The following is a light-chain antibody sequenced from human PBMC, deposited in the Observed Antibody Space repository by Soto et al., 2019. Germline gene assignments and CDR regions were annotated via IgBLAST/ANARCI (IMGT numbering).Light chain of an antibody. CDR2: DVS. CDR1: SSDVGAYNL. CDR3: SSYTTSSTLVV. J-gene: IGLJ2*01. V-gene: IGLV2-14*03. Sequence: QSALTQPASVSGSPGQSITISCTGTSSDVGAYNLVSWYHQHPGKAPKLLIYDVSLRPSGVSSRFSGSKSGNTASLTISGLQAKDEADYYCSSYTTSSTLVVFGGGTKLTVL.